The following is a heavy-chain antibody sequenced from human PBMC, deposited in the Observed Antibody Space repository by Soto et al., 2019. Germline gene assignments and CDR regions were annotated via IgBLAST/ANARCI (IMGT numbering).Heavy chain of an antibody. V-gene: IGHV3-23*01. J-gene: IGHJ4*02. CDR3: AKTPYSSSATFDY. CDR2: ISGNGGTT. CDR1: GFTFSDYS. D-gene: IGHD6-6*01. Sequence: GGSLRLSCAASGFTFSDYSMNWVRQAPGKGLEWVSAISGNGGTTYYADSVKGRFTISRDNSKNTLYLQMNSLRAEDTALYYCAKTPYSSSATFDYWGQGTLVTVSS.